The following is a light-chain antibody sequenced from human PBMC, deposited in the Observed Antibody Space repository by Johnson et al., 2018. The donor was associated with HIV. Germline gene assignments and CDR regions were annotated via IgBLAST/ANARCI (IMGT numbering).Light chain of an antibody. CDR1: SSNIGNNY. CDR2: ENN. J-gene: IGLJ1*01. CDR3: GTWDSSLSASYV. Sequence: QSVLTQPPSVSAAPGQKVTISCSGSSSNIGNNYVSWYQQLPGTAPKLLIYENNKRPSGIPDRFSGSKSGTSATLVITGLQTGDEADYYCGTWDSSLSASYVCGTGTKVTVL. V-gene: IGLV1-51*02.